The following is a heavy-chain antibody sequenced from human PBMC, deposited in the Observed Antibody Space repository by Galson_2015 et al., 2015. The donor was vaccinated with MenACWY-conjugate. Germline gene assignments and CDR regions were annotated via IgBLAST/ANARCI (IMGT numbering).Heavy chain of an antibody. CDR2: ISGSGQTM. CDR3: ARELSLVAVGVTPGWFDT. V-gene: IGHV3-11*01. Sequence: SLRLSCAASGFTFSDYYMSWIRQTPGKGLEWLSYISGSGQTMYYADSVKGRFTISRDNAKQSLYLQMNNLRADDTAVYYCARELSLVAVGVTPGWFDTWGQGILVTASS. J-gene: IGHJ5*02. D-gene: IGHD2-15*01. CDR1: GFTFSDYY.